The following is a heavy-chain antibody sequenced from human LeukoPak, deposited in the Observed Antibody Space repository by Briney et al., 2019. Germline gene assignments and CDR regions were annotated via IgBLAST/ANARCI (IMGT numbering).Heavy chain of an antibody. D-gene: IGHD6-13*01. Sequence: ASVKVFCKASGYTFTSYDINWVRQATGQGLEWMGWMNPKSGNTGYAQKFQGRVTMTRNTSISTAYMELSSLRSEDTAVYYCARDGRAAAGTDWFDPWGQGTLVTVSS. J-gene: IGHJ5*02. CDR1: GYTFTSYD. CDR2: MNPKSGNT. V-gene: IGHV1-8*01. CDR3: ARDGRAAAGTDWFDP.